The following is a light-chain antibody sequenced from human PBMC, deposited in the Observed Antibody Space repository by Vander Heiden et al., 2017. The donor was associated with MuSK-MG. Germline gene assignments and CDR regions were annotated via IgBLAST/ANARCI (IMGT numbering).Light chain of an antibody. CDR2: YDS. CDR1: RIESKS. Sequence: SYVLTQPPSISVAPGQRDSLTCDGSRIESKSVHWYQQKPGQAPVLLVYYDSGRRSRIPQRFSGSNSGNTATLAMTRVEAGDEADYYCQVSDNNSRWVVFGGGTRLTVL. J-gene: IGLJ3*02. CDR3: QVSDNNSRWVV. V-gene: IGLV3-21*02.